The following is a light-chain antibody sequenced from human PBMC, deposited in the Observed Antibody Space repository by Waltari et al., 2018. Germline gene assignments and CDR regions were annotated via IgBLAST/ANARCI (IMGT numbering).Light chain of an antibody. Sequence: QPALTQPASVSGSPGQSITISCTGTSSDVGNNNHFSWYQKHPAKFPKLIIYEFSKRPSGVSDRFSGSKSGNTASLTISGLQAEDEADYYCLSYAATVSFGFGGGTKLTVL. CDR2: EFS. CDR3: LSYAATVSFG. J-gene: IGLJ2*01. V-gene: IGLV2-23*02. CDR1: SSDVGNNNH.